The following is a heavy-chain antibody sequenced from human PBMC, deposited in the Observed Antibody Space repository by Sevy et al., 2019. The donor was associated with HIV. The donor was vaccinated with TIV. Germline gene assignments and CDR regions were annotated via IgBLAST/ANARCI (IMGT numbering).Heavy chain of an antibody. CDR1: GFTFSSYG. Sequence: GGSLRLSCAASGFTFSSYGMHWVRQAPGKGLEWVAVISYDGSNKYYADSVEGRFTISRDNSKNTLYLQMNSLRAEDTAVYYCAKDQGTMVRGVILPSYYYGMDVWGQGTTVTVSS. CDR3: AKDQGTMVRGVILPSYYYGMDV. CDR2: ISYDGSNK. V-gene: IGHV3-30*18. D-gene: IGHD3-10*01. J-gene: IGHJ6*02.